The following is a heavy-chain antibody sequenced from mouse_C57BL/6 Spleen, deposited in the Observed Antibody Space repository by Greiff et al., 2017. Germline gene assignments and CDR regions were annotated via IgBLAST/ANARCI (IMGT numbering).Heavy chain of an antibody. CDR3: GRRGYQEYFDV. V-gene: IGHV1-52*01. J-gene: IGHJ1*03. D-gene: IGHD2-2*01. Sequence: VQLQQPGAELVRPGSSVKLSCKASGYTFTSYWMHWVKQRPIQGLEWIGNIDPSDSETHYNQKFKDKATLTVDKSSSTAYLQLSSLTSEDSAVYYCGRRGYQEYFDVWGTGTTVTVAA. CDR1: GYTFTSYW. CDR2: IDPSDSET.